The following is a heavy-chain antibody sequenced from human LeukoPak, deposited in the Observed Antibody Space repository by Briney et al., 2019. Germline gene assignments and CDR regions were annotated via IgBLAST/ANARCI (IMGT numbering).Heavy chain of an antibody. CDR3: ARDRIVVVPASLYYYYGMDV. J-gene: IGHJ6*02. Sequence: WASVKVSCTASGGTFSSYAISWVRQAPGQGLEWMGRIIPILGIANYAQKFQGRVTITADKSTSTAYMELSSLRSEDTAVYYCARDRIVVVPASLYYYYGMDVWGQGTTVTVSS. V-gene: IGHV1-69*04. D-gene: IGHD2-2*01. CDR2: IIPILGIA. CDR1: GGTFSSYA.